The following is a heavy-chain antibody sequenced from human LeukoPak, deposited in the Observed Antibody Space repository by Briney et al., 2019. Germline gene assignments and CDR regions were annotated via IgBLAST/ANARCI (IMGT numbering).Heavy chain of an antibody. D-gene: IGHD4-23*01. J-gene: IGHJ3*02. Sequence: PGGSLRLSCAASGFTFSSYAMSWVRQAPGKGLEWVSAISGSGGSTYYADSVKGRFTISRDNAKNTLFLQMNSLRAEDTAVYYCTRDYGGNRRAFDIWGQGTMVTVSS. CDR1: GFTFSSYA. CDR2: ISGSGGST. V-gene: IGHV3-23*01. CDR3: TRDYGGNRRAFDI.